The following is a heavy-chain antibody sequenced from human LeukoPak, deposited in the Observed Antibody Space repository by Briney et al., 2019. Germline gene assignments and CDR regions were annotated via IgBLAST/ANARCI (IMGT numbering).Heavy chain of an antibody. CDR2: ISYDGSNN. J-gene: IGHJ4*02. D-gene: IGHD3-22*01. CDR3: ARRAGDYSHPYDY. V-gene: IGHV3-30*03. Sequence: GGSLRLSCAASGFTFSNYGMHWVRQAPGKGLEWVALISYDGSNNYYADSVKGRFTISRDNSKNTVHLQMNSLRAEDTAMYYCARRAGDYSHPYDYWGQGTLVTVSS. CDR1: GFTFSNYG.